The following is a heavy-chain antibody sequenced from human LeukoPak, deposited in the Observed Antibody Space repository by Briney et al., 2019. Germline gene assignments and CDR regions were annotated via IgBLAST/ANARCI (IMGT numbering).Heavy chain of an antibody. CDR1: GFTFSSYW. CDR3: AKCIAVAEDGFDY. V-gene: IGHV3-23*01. Sequence: TGGSLRLSCAASGFTFSSYWMSWVRQAPGKGLEWVSAISGSGGSTYYADSVKGRFTISRDNSRNTLYLQMNSLRAEDTAVYYCAKCIAVAEDGFDYWGQGTLVTVSS. J-gene: IGHJ4*02. D-gene: IGHD6-19*01. CDR2: ISGSGGST.